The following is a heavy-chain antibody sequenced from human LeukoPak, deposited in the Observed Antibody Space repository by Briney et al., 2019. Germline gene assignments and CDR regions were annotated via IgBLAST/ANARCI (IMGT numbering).Heavy chain of an antibody. D-gene: IGHD1-26*01. V-gene: IGHV4-61*02. CDR2: IYTSGST. CDR1: GGSISSGSYY. Sequence: SETLSLTCAVSGGSISSGSYYWSWVRQPAGKGLEWIGRIYTSGSTNYNPSLKSRVTISVDTSKNQFSLKLSSVTAADTAVYYCARDQRELLRLSAFDIWGQGTMVTVSS. CDR3: ARDQRELLRLSAFDI. J-gene: IGHJ3*02.